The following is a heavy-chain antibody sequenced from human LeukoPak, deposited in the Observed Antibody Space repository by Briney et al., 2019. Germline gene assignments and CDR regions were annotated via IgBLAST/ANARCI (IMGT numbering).Heavy chain of an antibody. D-gene: IGHD3-3*01. CDR3: ARASPPSYYDFWSGYLGY. CDR2: INPNSGGT. V-gene: IGHV1-2*02. J-gene: IGHJ4*02. CDR1: GYTFTGYY. Sequence: ASVKVSCKASGYTFTGYYMHWVRQAPGQGLEWMGWINPNSGGTNYAQKFQGRVTMTRDTSISTAYMELSRLRSDDTAVYYCARASPPSYYDFWSGYLGYWGQGTLVTVSS.